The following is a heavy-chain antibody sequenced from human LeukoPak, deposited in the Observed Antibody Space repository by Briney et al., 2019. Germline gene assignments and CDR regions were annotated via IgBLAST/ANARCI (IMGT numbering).Heavy chain of an antibody. CDR2: IYTSGST. CDR3: AGSYCSSTSCYGGAVYGMDV. D-gene: IGHD2-2*01. CDR1: GGSISSYY. Sequence: SETLSLTCTVSGGSISSYYWSWIRQPAGKGLEWIGRIYTSGSTNYNPSLKSRITMSVDTSKSQFSLKLSSVTAADTAVYYCAGSYCSSTSCYGGAVYGMDVWGQGTRSPSP. J-gene: IGHJ6*02. V-gene: IGHV4-4*07.